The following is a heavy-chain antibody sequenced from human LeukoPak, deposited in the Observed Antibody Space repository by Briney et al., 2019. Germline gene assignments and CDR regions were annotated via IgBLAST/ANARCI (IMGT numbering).Heavy chain of an antibody. D-gene: IGHD6-19*01. Sequence: SETLSLTCTVSGGSISSSSYYWGWIRQPPGKGLEWIGSASYSGSPYYNPSLKSRVTTSVDTSKNQFSLRLSSVTATDTAMYYCARELSEEQWLATHFDYWGQGTLVTVSS. V-gene: IGHV4-39*02. J-gene: IGHJ4*02. CDR2: ASYSGSP. CDR1: GGSISSSSYY. CDR3: ARELSEEQWLATHFDY.